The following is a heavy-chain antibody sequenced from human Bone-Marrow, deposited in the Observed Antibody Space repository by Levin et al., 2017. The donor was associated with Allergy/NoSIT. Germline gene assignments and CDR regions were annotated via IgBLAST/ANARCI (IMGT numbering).Heavy chain of an antibody. J-gene: IGHJ4*02. V-gene: IGHV3-49*04. CDR3: TREPHYGLLFDY. D-gene: IGHD4-17*01. Sequence: RTGGSLRLSCTASGFTFGDYPMSWVRQAPGKGLEWVGFIRSKAYGGTTEYAASVRGRFTISRDDSKSIAYLQMNSLKTEDTAVYYCTREPHYGLLFDYWGRGTLVTVSS. CDR1: GFTFGDYP. CDR2: IRSKAYGGTT.